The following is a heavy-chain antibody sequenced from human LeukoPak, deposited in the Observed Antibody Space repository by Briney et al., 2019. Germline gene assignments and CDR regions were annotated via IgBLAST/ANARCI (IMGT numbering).Heavy chain of an antibody. V-gene: IGHV4-34*01. J-gene: IGHJ6*03. CDR1: GGSFSGYY. CDR2: INHSGST. CDR3: ARVRYYYDSSGLICYYMDV. Sequence: SETLSLTCAVYGGSFSGYYWSWIRQPPGKGLEWIGEINHSGSTNYNPSLKSRVTISVDTSKNQFSLKLSSVTAADTAVYYCARVRYYYDSSGLICYYMDVWGKGTTVTISS. D-gene: IGHD3-22*01.